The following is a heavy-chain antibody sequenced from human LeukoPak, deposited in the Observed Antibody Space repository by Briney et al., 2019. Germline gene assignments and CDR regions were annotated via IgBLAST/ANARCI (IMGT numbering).Heavy chain of an antibody. CDR1: GYTFTSYG. CDR3: AKSKLRGGIVVVPAAILN. Sequence: ASVKVSCEASGYTFTSYGISWVRQAPGQGLEWMGWISAYNGNTNYAQKLQGRVTMTTDTSTSTAYMELRSLRSDDTAVYYCAKSKLRGGIVVVPAAILNWGQGTLVTVSS. J-gene: IGHJ4*02. CDR2: ISAYNGNT. D-gene: IGHD2-2*01. V-gene: IGHV1-18*01.